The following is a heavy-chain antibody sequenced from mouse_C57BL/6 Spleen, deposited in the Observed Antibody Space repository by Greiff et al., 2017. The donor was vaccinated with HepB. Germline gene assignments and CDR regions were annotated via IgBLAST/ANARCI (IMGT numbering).Heavy chain of an antibody. V-gene: IGHV5-4*01. J-gene: IGHJ2*01. CDR2: ISDGGSYT. CDR1: GFTFSSYA. D-gene: IGHD2-2*01. CDR3: ARDGYDLYFDY. Sequence: VQLQQSGGGLVKPGGSLKLSCAASGFTFSSYAMSWVRQTPEKRLEWVATISDGGSYTYYPDNVKGRFTISRDNAKNNLYLQMSHLKSEDTAMYYCARDGYDLYFDYWGQGTTLTVSS.